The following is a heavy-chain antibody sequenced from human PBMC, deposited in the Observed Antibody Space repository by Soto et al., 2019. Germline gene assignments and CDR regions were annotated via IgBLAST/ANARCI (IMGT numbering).Heavy chain of an antibody. Sequence: QVQLQESGPGLVKPSETLSLTCTVSGGSISSHFWSWIRQPPGKGLEWIGYIYYTGSTNYNPSLKSRVTIPIDTSKHQFSLKLSSVTAADTPVFYCAPFCSSWYGIDVWGQGTTVTVSS. CDR1: GGSISSHF. D-gene: IGHD6-13*01. J-gene: IGHJ6*02. CDR3: APFCSSWYGIDV. V-gene: IGHV4-59*11. CDR2: IYYTGST.